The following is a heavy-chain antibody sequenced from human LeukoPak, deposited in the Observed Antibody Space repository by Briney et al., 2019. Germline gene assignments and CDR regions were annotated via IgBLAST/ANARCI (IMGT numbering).Heavy chain of an antibody. CDR2: ISWNSGGV. CDR3: AKGSSYSFGYWYFDL. J-gene: IGHJ2*01. CDR1: GFTFDDYA. Sequence: GRSLRLSCAASGFTFDDYAMHWVRQAPGKGLEWVSGISWNSGGVGYADSVKGRFTISRDNAKNSLYLQMNSLRAEDMALYFCAKGSSYSFGYWYFDLWGRGTLVTVSS. D-gene: IGHD5-18*01. V-gene: IGHV3-9*03.